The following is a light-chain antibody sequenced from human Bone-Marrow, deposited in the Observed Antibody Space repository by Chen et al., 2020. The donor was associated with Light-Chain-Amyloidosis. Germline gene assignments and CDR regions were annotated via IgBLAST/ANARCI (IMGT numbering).Light chain of an antibody. CDR1: RRDIGGYQY. CDR3: SSYTPRTTLYV. CDR2: DVI. J-gene: IGLJ1*01. V-gene: IGLV2-14*03. Sequence: QSALTQPASVSGSPGQPITTSCTGTRRDIGGYQYVPSYQPHPGEAPELMIYDVIRRPSGVSNRFSGSKSGNTASLTISGLQAEDEADYYCSSYTPRTTLYVFGTGTKVTVL.